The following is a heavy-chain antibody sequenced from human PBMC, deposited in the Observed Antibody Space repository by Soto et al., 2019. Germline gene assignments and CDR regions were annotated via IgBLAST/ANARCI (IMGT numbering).Heavy chain of an antibody. CDR1: GYTFTSYD. D-gene: IGHD6-19*01. CDR3: ARVYSSGWYHYYGMDV. CDR2: MNPNSGNT. Sequence: QVQLVQSGAEVKKPGASVKVSCKASGYTFTSYDINWVRQATGQGLEWMGWMNPNSGNTGYAQKFQGRVTMTRNTSISTAYMELSSLGSDDTAVYYCARVYSSGWYHYYGMDVWGQGTTVTVSS. J-gene: IGHJ6*02. V-gene: IGHV1-8*01.